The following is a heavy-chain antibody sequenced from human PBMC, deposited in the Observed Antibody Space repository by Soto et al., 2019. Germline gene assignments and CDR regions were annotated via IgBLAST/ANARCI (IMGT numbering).Heavy chain of an antibody. Sequence: SETLSLTCTVSGDSISSGDYFWSWIRQPPEKGLEWIGYIYRGGSTYNNPSLRSRGTISADTSRNQFSLKLTSATAADTATYHSARGVELPATTSIRSCYGPWGQGTLITVSS. J-gene: IGHJ5*02. CDR1: GDSISSGDYF. V-gene: IGHV4-30-4*01. CDR2: IYRGGST. D-gene: IGHD5-12*01. CDR3: ARGVELPATTSIRSCYGP.